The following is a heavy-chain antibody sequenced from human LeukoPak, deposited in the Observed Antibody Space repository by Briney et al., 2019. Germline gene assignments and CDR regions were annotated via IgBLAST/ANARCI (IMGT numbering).Heavy chain of an antibody. CDR3: ARVHDYGDYDPDY. CDR2: MNPKSGKT. V-gene: IGHV1-8*02. Sequence: GASVKVSCKASGYTFTSYYMHWVRQAPGQGLEWMGWMNPKSGKTGYGQKFQGRVTMTRNTSITTAYMELSSLRPEDTAVYFCARVHDYGDYDPDYWGQGTLVTVSS. J-gene: IGHJ4*02. D-gene: IGHD4-17*01. CDR1: GYTFTSYY.